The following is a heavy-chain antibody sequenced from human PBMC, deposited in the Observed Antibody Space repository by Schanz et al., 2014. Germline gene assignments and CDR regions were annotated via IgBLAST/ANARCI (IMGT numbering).Heavy chain of an antibody. D-gene: IGHD3-10*01. Sequence: QVQLVQSGGEMKKPGASVKVSCKASGYTFVSYSMHWVRQAPGQGLEWMGIINLSGGSTNNAQKFQGRLTMTRDTSTSTVYMELSSLRSEDTAVHYCARGRGFYDYWGQGTLVTVSS. J-gene: IGHJ4*02. CDR3: ARGRGFYDY. CDR1: GYTFVSYS. V-gene: IGHV1-46*01. CDR2: INLSGGST.